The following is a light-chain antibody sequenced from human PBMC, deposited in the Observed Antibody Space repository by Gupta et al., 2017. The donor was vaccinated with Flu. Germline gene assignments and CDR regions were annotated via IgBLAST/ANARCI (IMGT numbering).Light chain of an antibody. CDR3: QQNYSAPLLT. Sequence: SSLSASVGDRVTITCRASHSISNYLNWYQKKPGEAPKLLIYRASSLQSGVPSRFSGSGSGTDFTLTISSLQPEDRASYFCQQNYSAPLLTFGPGTKVDIK. CDR1: HSISNY. J-gene: IGKJ3*01. CDR2: RAS. V-gene: IGKV1-39*01.